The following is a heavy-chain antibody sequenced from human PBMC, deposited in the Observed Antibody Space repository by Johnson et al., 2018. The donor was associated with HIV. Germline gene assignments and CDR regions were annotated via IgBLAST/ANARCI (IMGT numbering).Heavy chain of an antibody. Sequence: QVQLVESGGGVVQPGRSLRLSCAASGFTFSSYGMHWVRQAPGKGLEWVAVIWYDGSNKYYADSVTGRFTISRDNSKNTLYLQMNSLRAEDTAVYSCAKDMWGAARGAFDIWGQGTMVTVSS. D-gene: IGHD6-6*01. CDR1: GFTFSSYG. CDR3: AKDMWGAARGAFDI. V-gene: IGHV3-33*06. J-gene: IGHJ3*02. CDR2: IWYDGSNK.